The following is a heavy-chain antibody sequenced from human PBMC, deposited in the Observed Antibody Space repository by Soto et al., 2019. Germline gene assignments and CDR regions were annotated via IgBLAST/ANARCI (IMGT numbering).Heavy chain of an antibody. Sequence: GSLRLSCAASGFTFSSYGMHWVRQAPGKGLEWVAVIWYDGSNKYYADSVKGRFTISRDNSKNTLYLQMNSLRAGDTAVYYCARDGPERITMVRGVIAGFDPWGQGTLVTSPQ. CDR3: ARDGPERITMVRGVIAGFDP. D-gene: IGHD3-10*01. CDR2: IWYDGSNK. CDR1: GFTFSSYG. J-gene: IGHJ5*02. V-gene: IGHV3-33*01.